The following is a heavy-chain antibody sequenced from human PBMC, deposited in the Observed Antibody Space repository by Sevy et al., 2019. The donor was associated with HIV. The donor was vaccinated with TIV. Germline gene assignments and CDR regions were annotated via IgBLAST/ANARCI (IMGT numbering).Heavy chain of an antibody. V-gene: IGHV3-30-3*01. J-gene: IGHJ4*02. CDR2: ISYDGSNK. Sequence: GGSLRLSCAASGFTFSSHAMHWVRQTPGKGLEWVAVISYDGSNKFSANSVKGRFTVSRDNSKNALYLQMNSLRAEDTAIYFCARDKFGYTSGWQATGGFDYWGQGTLVTVSS. CDR3: ARDKFGYTSGWQATGGFDY. D-gene: IGHD6-19*01. CDR1: GFTFSSHA.